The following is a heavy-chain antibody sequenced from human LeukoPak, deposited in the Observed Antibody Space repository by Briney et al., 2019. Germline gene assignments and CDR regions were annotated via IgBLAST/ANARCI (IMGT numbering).Heavy chain of an antibody. CDR3: ARPTYSGSYYWFDY. J-gene: IGHJ4*02. V-gene: IGHV3-30*03. CDR2: ISSDGSNI. D-gene: IGHD1-26*01. Sequence: GGSLRLSCAASGFTFSGYGMHWVRQAPGKGLEWVAVISSDGSNIYYADSVKGRFTISRDNSKNTLYLQMNSLRAEDTAVYYCARPTYSGSYYWFDYWGQGTLVTVSS. CDR1: GFTFSGYG.